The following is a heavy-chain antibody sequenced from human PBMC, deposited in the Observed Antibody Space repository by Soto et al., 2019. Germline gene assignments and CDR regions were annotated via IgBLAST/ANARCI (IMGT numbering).Heavy chain of an antibody. J-gene: IGHJ6*02. CDR1: GFTFSIYY. Sequence: GGSLRLSCAASGFTFSIYYMSWVRQAPGKGLQRVATITSDSSNTNYVDSVKGRFTISRDNSKNPLYLQMNSLRAEDTAVYYCARDRDSSVYYWAPETYYYYYGMDVWGQGTTVTVSS. CDR3: ARDRDSSVYYWAPETYYYYYGMDV. D-gene: IGHD3-22*01. CDR2: ITSDSSNT. V-gene: IGHV3-30*03.